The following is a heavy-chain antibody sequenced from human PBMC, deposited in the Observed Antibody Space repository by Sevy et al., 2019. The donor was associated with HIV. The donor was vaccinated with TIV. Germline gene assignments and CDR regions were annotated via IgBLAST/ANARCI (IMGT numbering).Heavy chain of an antibody. J-gene: IGHJ5*02. V-gene: IGHV1-69*13. CDR2: IIPILGTA. CDR1: GGTFSSYA. CDR3: ARGPLGWFDP. Sequence: ASVKVSCKASGGTFSSYAISWVRQAPGQGLEWMGGIIPILGTANYAQKFQGRVTITADESTSTAYMELSSLRSEDTAVYYCARGPLGWFDPWGQGTLVTVSS.